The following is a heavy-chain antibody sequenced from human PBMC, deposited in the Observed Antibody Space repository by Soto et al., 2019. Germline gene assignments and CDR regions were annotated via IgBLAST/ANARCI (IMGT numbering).Heavy chain of an antibody. D-gene: IGHD3-22*01. V-gene: IGHV4-31*03. Sequence: ASETLSLTCTVSGGSISSGGYYWSWIRQHPGKGLEWIGYIYYSGSTYYNPSLKSRVTISVDTSKNQFSLKLSSVTAADTAVYYCARRGYYGGKPFDYWGQGTLVTVSS. J-gene: IGHJ4*02. CDR1: GGSISSGGYY. CDR3: ARRGYYGGKPFDY. CDR2: IYYSGST.